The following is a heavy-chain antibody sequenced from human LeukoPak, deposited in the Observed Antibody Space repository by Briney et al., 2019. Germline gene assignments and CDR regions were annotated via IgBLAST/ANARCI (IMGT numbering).Heavy chain of an antibody. CDR2: IYYSGST. D-gene: IGHD3-22*01. V-gene: IGHV4-39*07. CDR3: ASPPDYDSSGLFY. J-gene: IGHJ4*02. CDR1: GGSISSSSYY. Sequence: SETLSLTCTVSGGSISSSSYYWGWIRQPPGKGLEWIGSIYYSGSTYYNPSLKSRVTISVDTPKNQFSLKLSSVTAADTAVYYCASPPDYDSSGLFYWGQGTLVTVSS.